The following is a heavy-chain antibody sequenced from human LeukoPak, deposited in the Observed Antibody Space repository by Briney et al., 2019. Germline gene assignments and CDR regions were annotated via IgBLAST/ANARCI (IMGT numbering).Heavy chain of an antibody. CDR1: GGSLSNHY. J-gene: IGHJ4*02. V-gene: IGHV4-59*11. Sequence: SETLSLTCTVSGGSLSNHYWSWIRQPPGKGLEWIGHIYDSGSTTYNPSLKSRVTMPVDTSKNQFSLNLSSVTAADTAVYYCARGRIGGPKAPFDYWAREPLSPSPQ. D-gene: IGHD3-16*01. CDR2: IYDSGST. CDR3: ARGRIGGPKAPFDY.